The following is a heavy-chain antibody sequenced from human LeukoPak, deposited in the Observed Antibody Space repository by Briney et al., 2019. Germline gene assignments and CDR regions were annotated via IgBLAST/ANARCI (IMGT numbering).Heavy chain of an antibody. V-gene: IGHV4-39*01. CDR2: IHYSGST. J-gene: IGHJ5*02. CDR3: ARFIFGVDDNWFDP. D-gene: IGHD3-3*02. CDR1: GGSISSSSYY. Sequence: SETLSLTCTVSGGSISSSSYYWGWIRQPPGKGLEWIGSIHYSGSTYYNPSLKSRVTISVDTSKSQFSLKLSSVTAADTAMYYCARFIFGVDDNWFDPWGQGTLVTVSS.